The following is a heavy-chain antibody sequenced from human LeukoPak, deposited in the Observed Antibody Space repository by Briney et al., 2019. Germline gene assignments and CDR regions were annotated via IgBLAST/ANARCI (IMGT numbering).Heavy chain of an antibody. D-gene: IGHD3-16*02. CDR3: AKYDYVWGSYRSYYMDV. V-gene: IGHV3-23*01. CDR2: ISGSGGST. CDR1: GFTFSSYA. J-gene: IGHJ6*03. Sequence: GGSLRLSCAASGFTFSSYAMSWVRQAPGKGLEWVSAISGSGGSTYYADSVKGRFTISRDNSKNTLYLQMNSLRAEDTAVYYCAKYDYVWGSYRSYYMDVWGKGTTVTVSS.